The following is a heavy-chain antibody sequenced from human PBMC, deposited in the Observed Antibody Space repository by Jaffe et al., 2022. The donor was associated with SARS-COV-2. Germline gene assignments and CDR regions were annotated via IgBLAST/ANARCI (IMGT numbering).Heavy chain of an antibody. CDR2: IYYSGST. Sequence: QVQLQESGPGLVKPSQTLSLTCTVSGGSISSGDYYWSWIRQPPGKGLEWIGYIYYSGSTYYNSSLKSRVTISVDTSKNQFSLNLSSVTAADTAVYYCARVSVVNPGIYHFDYWGQGTLVTVSS. V-gene: IGHV4-30-4*01. CDR1: GGSISSGDYY. J-gene: IGHJ4*02. CDR3: ARVSVVNPGIYHFDY. D-gene: IGHD2-15*01.